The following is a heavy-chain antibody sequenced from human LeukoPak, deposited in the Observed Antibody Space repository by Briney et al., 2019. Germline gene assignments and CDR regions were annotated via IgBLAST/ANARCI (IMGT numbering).Heavy chain of an antibody. CDR3: ARDYCSSTSCLFDY. J-gene: IGHJ4*02. D-gene: IGHD2-2*01. CDR2: INPNSGDT. Sequence: ASVKVSCKASGYTLTGYHMHWVRQAPGQGLEWMGRINPNSGDTNYAQKFQGRVTMTRDTTISTAYMELSRLRSDDTTVYYCARDYCSSTSCLFDYWGQGTLVTVSS. V-gene: IGHV1-2*06. CDR1: GYTLTGYH.